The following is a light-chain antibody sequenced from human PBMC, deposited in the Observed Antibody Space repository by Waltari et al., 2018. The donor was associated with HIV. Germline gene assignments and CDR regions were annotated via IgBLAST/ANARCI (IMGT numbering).Light chain of an antibody. CDR3: CSYVGSNVWV. J-gene: IGLJ3*02. V-gene: IGLV2-23*02. Sequence: QSVLTQPASVSGSPGQSITISCTGTSSDVGNYNLVSWYQQHPGKAPKLVIYEVTKRPSGVSNRFSGSTSGNTASLTISGLQAEDEADYYCCSYVGSNVWVFGGGTKLTVL. CDR2: EVT. CDR1: SSDVGNYNL.